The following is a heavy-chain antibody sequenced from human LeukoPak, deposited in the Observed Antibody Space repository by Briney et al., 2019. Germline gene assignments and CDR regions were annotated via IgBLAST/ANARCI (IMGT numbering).Heavy chain of an antibody. CDR3: ASHHSGASPSDAFDI. J-gene: IGHJ3*02. D-gene: IGHD5-12*01. Sequence: SETLSLTCTVSGGSISSSVYYWDWIRQPTGKELEWIGNFYYSGITYYNPSLRSRVTISVDTSKNQFSLKLSSVTTADTAVYYCASHHSGASPSDAFDIWGHGTMVTVSS. V-gene: IGHV4-39*01. CDR2: FYYSGIT. CDR1: GGSISSSVYY.